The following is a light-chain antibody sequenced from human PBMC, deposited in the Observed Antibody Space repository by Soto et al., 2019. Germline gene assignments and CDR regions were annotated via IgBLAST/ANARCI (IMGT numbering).Light chain of an antibody. CDR3: QQYNSYPCT. CDR1: QSISSW. CDR2: KAS. V-gene: IGKV1-5*03. J-gene: IGKJ2*02. Sequence: DIQMTQSPPTLSASVRDRVTITCRASQSISSWLAWYQQKPGEAPNLLIYKASSLESGVPSRFSGSGSGTEFTLTISSLQPDDFATYYCQQYNSYPCTFGQGTKLEIK.